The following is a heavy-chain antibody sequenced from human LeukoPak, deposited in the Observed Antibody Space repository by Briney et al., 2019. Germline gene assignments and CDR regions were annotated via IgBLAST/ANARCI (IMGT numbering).Heavy chain of an antibody. CDR2: ISAYNKNT. Sequence: ASVKVSCKASGYTFTNYGISWVRQAPGQGLEWMGWISAYNKNTNYPQKFQGKITMTTDTSTSTAYMELRSLRSDDTAVHYCARDVVTTGMDAFDIWGQGTMVTVSS. CDR3: ARDVVTTGMDAFDI. V-gene: IGHV1-18*01. J-gene: IGHJ3*02. D-gene: IGHD3-22*01. CDR1: GYTFTNYG.